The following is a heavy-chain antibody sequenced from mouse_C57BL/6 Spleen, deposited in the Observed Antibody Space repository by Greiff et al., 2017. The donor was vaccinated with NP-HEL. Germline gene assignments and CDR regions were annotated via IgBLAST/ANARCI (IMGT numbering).Heavy chain of an antibody. CDR3: ARILDSSGYPFAY. J-gene: IGHJ3*01. CDR2: ISSGGSYT. Sequence: EVQVVESGGDLVKPGGSLKLSCAASGFTFSSYGMSWVRQTPDKRLEWVATISSGGSYTYYPDSVTGRFTISRDNAKNTLYLQMSSLTSEDTAMYYCARILDSSGYPFAYWGQGTLVTVSA. D-gene: IGHD3-2*02. V-gene: IGHV5-6*01. CDR1: GFTFSSYG.